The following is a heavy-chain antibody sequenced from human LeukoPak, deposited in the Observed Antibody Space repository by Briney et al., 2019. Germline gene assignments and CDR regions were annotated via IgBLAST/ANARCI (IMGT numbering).Heavy chain of an antibody. V-gene: IGHV1-46*01. D-gene: IGHD6-19*01. CDR3: ARERFSKAVAGTLTGAFDY. J-gene: IGHJ4*02. CDR2: INPSGGST. Sequence: ASVKVSCKASGYTFTSYYMHWVRQAPGQGLEWMGIINPSGGSTSYAQKFQGRVTMTRGMSTNTVYMELSSLRSEDTAVYYCARERFSKAVAGTLTGAFDYWGQGTLVTVSS. CDR1: GYTFTSYY.